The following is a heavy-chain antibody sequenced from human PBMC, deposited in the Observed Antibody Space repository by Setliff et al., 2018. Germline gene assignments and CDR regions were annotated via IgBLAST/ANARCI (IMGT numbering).Heavy chain of an antibody. Sequence: NPSETLSLTCAVSGDSISNDYWWSWVRQPPERELEWIGEINQSGTTNYNPPLKGRATISVDNSENQFSLNLNSVTVADTAVYFCARGVRTGHLDSWGQGTLVTVSS. J-gene: IGHJ4*02. V-gene: IGHV4-4*02. CDR1: GDSISNDYW. CDR3: ARGVRTGHLDS. D-gene: IGHD1-1*01. CDR2: INQSGTT.